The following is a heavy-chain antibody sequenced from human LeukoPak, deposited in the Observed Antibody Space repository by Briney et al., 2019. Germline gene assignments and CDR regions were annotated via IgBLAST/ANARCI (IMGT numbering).Heavy chain of an antibody. Sequence: PSETLSLTCTVSSGSINNSSHYWGWIRQPPGKGLEWIGSIYYSGSTYYKPSLKSRVTISMDTSQNHFSLKLGSATAADTAVYYCATYYYGSGRYYLDDWGQGTRVTVSS. CDR1: SGSINNSSHY. J-gene: IGHJ4*02. D-gene: IGHD3-10*01. CDR3: ATYYYGSGRYYLDD. CDR2: IYYSGST. V-gene: IGHV4-39*02.